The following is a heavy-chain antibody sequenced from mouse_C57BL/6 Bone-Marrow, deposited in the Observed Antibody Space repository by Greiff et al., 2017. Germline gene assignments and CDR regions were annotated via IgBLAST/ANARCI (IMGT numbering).Heavy chain of an antibody. Sequence: QMQLKQPEAELVMPGASVKLSCKASGYTFTSYWMHWVKQRPGQGLEWIGEIDPSDSYTNYNQKFKGKSTLTVDKSSSTAYMQHSSLTTEDSAVYYWTRDGGDGSSWGDWYFDVWGTGTTVTVSS. CDR3: TRDGGDGSSWGDWYFDV. V-gene: IGHV1-69*01. J-gene: IGHJ1*03. CDR1: GYTFTSYW. D-gene: IGHD1-1*01. CDR2: IDPSDSYT.